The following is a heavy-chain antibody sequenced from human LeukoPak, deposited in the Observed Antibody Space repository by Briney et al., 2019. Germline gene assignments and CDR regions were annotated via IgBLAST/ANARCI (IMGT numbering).Heavy chain of an antibody. CDR2: ISAYNGNT. CDR3: ATPRADFRSGYYTGEGGSSFDY. Sequence: GASVKVSCKASGYTFTSYGISWVRQAPGQGLEWMGWISAYNGNTNYAQKLQGRVTMTTDTSTSTAYMELSSLRSEDTAVYYCATPRADFRSGYYTGEGGSSFDYWGQGTLVTVSS. V-gene: IGHV1-18*01. CDR1: GYTFTSYG. J-gene: IGHJ4*02. D-gene: IGHD3-3*01.